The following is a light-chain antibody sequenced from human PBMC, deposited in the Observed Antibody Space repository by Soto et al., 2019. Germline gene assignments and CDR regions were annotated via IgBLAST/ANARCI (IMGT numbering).Light chain of an antibody. Sequence: DIQMTQSPSSLSASVGDRVTITCRASQGISNYLAWYQQKPGKVPKLLIYAASTLQSGVPSRFSGSGSRTDFTLTISSLQPEDVATYYCPKYNSALFTFGPGTNVDIK. CDR1: QGISNY. CDR2: AAS. J-gene: IGKJ3*01. V-gene: IGKV1-27*01. CDR3: PKYNSALFT.